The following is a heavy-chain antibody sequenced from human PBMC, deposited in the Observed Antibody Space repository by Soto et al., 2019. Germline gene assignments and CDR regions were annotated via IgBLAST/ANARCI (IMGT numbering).Heavy chain of an antibody. V-gene: IGHV1-69*01. J-gene: IGHJ4*02. CDR2: ICPICGNE. D-gene: IGHD7-27*01. CDR1: GGTFSSYA. CDR3: ASGRLGFRYVDY. Sequence: QVQLVESGGEVKQPGCSLKVSCKASGGTFSSYAMRWVRQAPGQGLEWMGGICPICGNENYAENLQGRVTITGDDSKNTVYMELSSLRSEDTAVYYCASGRLGFRYVDYWGQGTLVTVSS.